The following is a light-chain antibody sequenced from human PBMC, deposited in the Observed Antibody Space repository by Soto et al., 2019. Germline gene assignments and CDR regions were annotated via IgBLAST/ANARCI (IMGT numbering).Light chain of an antibody. V-gene: IGLV1-44*01. CDR3: ASWDDSLNGLV. CDR2: SNN. CDR1: SSNIGSNN. J-gene: IGLJ3*02. Sequence: QAVVTQPPSASATPGQRVPISGSGSSSNIGSNNVEWYQHLPGTAPKLLIYSNNQGPSGVPDRFSGSKSGTSASLAISGLQSEDEADYYCASWDDSLNGLVIGGGTKLTVL.